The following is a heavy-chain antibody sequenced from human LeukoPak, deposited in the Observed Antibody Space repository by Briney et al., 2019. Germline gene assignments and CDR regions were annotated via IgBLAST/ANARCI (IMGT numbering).Heavy chain of an antibody. V-gene: IGHV4-39*07. J-gene: IGHJ4*02. CDR3: ARQSISGSSLSYFDY. CDR2: IYYSGST. D-gene: IGHD3-22*01. CDR1: GGSISSSSYY. Sequence: PSETLSLTCTVSGGSISSSSYYWGWIRQPPGKGLEWIGSIYYSGSTNYNPSLKSRLTISVDTSKNQCSLKLSSVTAADTAVYYCARQSISGSSLSYFDYWGQGTLVNVSS.